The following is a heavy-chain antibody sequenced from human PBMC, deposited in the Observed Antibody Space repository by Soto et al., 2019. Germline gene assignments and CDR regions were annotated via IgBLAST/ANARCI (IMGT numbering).Heavy chain of an antibody. V-gene: IGHV3-7*03. CDR2: IKQDGSEK. CDR1: GFTFSSYW. J-gene: IGHJ4*02. CDR3: ARGLHCSSTSCYRTVDY. D-gene: IGHD2-2*01. Sequence: GGSRRLSCAAPGFTFSSYWMSWVRQAPGKGLEWVANIKQDGSEKYYVDSVKGRFTISRDNAKKSLYLQMNSLRAEDTAVYYCARGLHCSSTSCYRTVDYWGQGTLVTVSS.